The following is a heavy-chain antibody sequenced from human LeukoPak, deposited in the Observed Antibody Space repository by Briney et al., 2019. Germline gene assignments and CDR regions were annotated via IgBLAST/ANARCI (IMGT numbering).Heavy chain of an antibody. D-gene: IGHD6-13*01. V-gene: IGHV3-7*01. Sequence: LSGGSLRLSCAASGFTFSSYWMSWVRQAPGKGLEWVANIKQDGSETYYVDSVKGRFTISRDNAKNSLYLRINSLRAEDTAVYYCARVVPGLGSRWDYFEYWGQGTLVTVSS. CDR2: IKQDGSET. CDR3: ARVVPGLGSRWDYFEY. CDR1: GFTFSSYW. J-gene: IGHJ4*02.